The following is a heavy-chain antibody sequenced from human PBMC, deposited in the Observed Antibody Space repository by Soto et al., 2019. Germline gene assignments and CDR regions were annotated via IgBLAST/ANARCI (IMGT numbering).Heavy chain of an antibody. CDR2: ISYSGST. CDR3: ARVGYGGYPVY. J-gene: IGHJ4*02. Sequence: QVQLQESGPGLVKPSETLSLTCTVYGGSISSYYWSWIRQPPGKGLEWIGYISYSGSTNYNPSLKSRVTISVDTSENQFSMKLSSVTAADTAVYDCARVGYGGYPVYWGQGTLVTVSS. CDR1: GGSISSYY. D-gene: IGHD5-12*01. V-gene: IGHV4-59*01.